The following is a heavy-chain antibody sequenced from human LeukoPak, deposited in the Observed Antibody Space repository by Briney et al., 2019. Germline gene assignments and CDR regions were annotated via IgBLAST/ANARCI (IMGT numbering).Heavy chain of an antibody. J-gene: IGHJ3*02. V-gene: IGHV1-2*02. CDR2: INPNSGGT. CDR1: GYTFTGYY. D-gene: IGHD1-26*01. CDR3: ARPLVTESSERSYVVGAFDI. Sequence: ASVKVSCKASGYTFTGYYMHWVRQAPGQGLEWMGWINPNSGGTNYAQKFQGRVTMTRDTSISTAYMELSRLRSNDTAVYYCARPLVTESSERSYVVGAFDIWGQGTMVTVSS.